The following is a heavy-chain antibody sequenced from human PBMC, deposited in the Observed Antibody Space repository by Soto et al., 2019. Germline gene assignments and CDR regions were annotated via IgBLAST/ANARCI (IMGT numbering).Heavy chain of an antibody. V-gene: IGHV5-51*01. CDR1: GYSFTSYW. D-gene: IGHD2-15*01. J-gene: IGHJ3*02. Sequence: GESLTISCKGSGYSFTSYWIGWVRQMPWKGLEWMGIIYPGDSDTRYSPSFQGQVTISADQSISPAYLQSSSLKASDTAMYYYATPPYSDAFDIWGQGTMLTVSS. CDR2: IYPGDSDT. CDR3: ATPPYSDAFDI.